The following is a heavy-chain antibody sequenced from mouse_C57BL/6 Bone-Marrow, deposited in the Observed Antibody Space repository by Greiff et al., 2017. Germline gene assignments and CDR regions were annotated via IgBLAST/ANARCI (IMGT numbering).Heavy chain of an antibody. CDR1: GYTFTSYW. V-gene: IGHV1-59*01. Sequence: VQLQQPGAELVRPGTSVKLSCKASGYTFTSYWMHWVKQRPGQDLEWIGVIDPSDSYTNYNQKFKGKATLTVDTSSSTAYMQLSSLTSEDSAVYYCARDYLHYWGQGTTLTVSS. D-gene: IGHD1-1*01. CDR2: IDPSDSYT. CDR3: ARDYLHY. J-gene: IGHJ2*01.